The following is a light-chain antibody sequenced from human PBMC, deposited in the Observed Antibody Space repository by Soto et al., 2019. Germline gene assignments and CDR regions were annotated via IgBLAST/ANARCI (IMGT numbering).Light chain of an antibody. CDR1: QSISSW. CDR2: KAS. V-gene: IGKV1-5*03. Sequence: DIQMTQSPSTLSASVGDRVTITCRASQSISSWLAWYQQKPGKAPKLLIYKASSLESGGPSRFSGSGSGTDFTLTISSLQPDDFATYSCQQYNSYPITFGQGTRLEIK. CDR3: QQYNSYPIT. J-gene: IGKJ5*01.